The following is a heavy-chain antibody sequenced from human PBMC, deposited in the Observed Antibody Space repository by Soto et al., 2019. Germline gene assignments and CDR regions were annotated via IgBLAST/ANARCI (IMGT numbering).Heavy chain of an antibody. Sequence: SETLSLTCTVSGGSISSGGYYWSWIRQHPGKGLEWIGYIFYSGTTYYNPSLKSRVTISVDTSKNQFSLKLSSVTAADTAVYYCARQGEGYCSSTSCYAGYYGMDVWGQGTTVTVSS. CDR1: GGSISSGGYY. CDR3: ARQGEGYCSSTSCYAGYYGMDV. J-gene: IGHJ6*02. CDR2: IFYSGTT. V-gene: IGHV4-31*02. D-gene: IGHD2-2*01.